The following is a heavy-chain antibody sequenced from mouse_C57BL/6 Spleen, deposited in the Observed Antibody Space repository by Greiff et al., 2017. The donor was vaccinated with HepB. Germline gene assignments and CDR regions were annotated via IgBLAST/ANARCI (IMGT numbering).Heavy chain of an antibody. CDR1: GYTFTSYW. CDR2: IDPSDSYT. CDR3: ARGVYDGYYSWYFDV. J-gene: IGHJ1*03. V-gene: IGHV1-59*01. Sequence: VQLQQPGAELVRPGPSVKLSCKASGYTFTSYWMHWVKQRPGQGLEWIGVIDPSDSYTNYNQKFKGKATLTVDTSSSTAYMQLSSLTSEDSAVYYCARGVYDGYYSWYFDVWGTGTTVTVSS. D-gene: IGHD2-3*01.